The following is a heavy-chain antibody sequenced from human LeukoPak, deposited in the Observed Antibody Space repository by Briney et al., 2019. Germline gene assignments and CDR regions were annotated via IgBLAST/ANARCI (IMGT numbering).Heavy chain of an antibody. J-gene: IGHJ4*02. Sequence: PGGALRLSCLASGFTNRSYWMHWVRQAPGKGLEWVANIKQDGSEEYYVDSVKGRFTISRDNAKNSLYLQMNSLRAEDTAVYYCARRYFDYWGQGILVTVSS. CDR1: GFTNRSYW. V-gene: IGHV3-7*03. CDR2: IKQDGSEE. CDR3: ARRYFDY.